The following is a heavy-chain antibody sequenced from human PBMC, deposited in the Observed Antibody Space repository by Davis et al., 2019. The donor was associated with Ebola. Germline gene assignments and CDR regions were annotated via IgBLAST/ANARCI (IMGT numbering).Heavy chain of an antibody. CDR1: GGTFTRHA. CDR2: IIPIFPIT. D-gene: IGHD4-11*01. J-gene: IGHJ6*02. V-gene: IGHV1-69*13. Sequence: SVKVSCKASGGTFTRHAISWVRQAPGQGLEWMGGIIPIFPITYYAQKFQGRVTMTADESTSTAYMELSSLRFEDTAVYYCARDLTLDYGNYSGHDNGMDVWGLGTTVTVSS. CDR3: ARDLTLDYGNYSGHDNGMDV.